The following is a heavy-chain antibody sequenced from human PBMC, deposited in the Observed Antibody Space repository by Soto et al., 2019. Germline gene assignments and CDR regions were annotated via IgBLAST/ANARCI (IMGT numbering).Heavy chain of an antibody. J-gene: IGHJ6*02. Sequence: QVQLVQSGAEVKEPGASVKVSCKASGYAFNNYDINWVRQAPGQGLEWMGWVNPKSANTGYAPKFQGRVTMTRDPSITTAYMELTGLTSEDTAVYFCSREPVGKDDLDVWGQGTTVIVSS. D-gene: IGHD3-3*01. CDR2: VNPKSANT. CDR1: GYAFNNYD. V-gene: IGHV1-8*01. CDR3: SREPVGKDDLDV.